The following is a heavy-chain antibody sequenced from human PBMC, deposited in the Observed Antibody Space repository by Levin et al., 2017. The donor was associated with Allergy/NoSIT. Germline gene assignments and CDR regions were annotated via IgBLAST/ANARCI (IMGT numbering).Heavy chain of an antibody. CDR1: GFTFSSYG. CDR3: AKGSLWSYDILTGYHSFDY. J-gene: IGHJ4*02. Sequence: GGSLRLSCAASGFTFSSYGMHWVRQAPGKGLEWVAVISYDGSNKYYADSVKGRFTISRDNSKNTLYLQMNSLRAEDTAVYYCAKGSLWSYDILTGYHSFDYWGQGTLVTVSS. D-gene: IGHD3-9*01. CDR2: ISYDGSNK. V-gene: IGHV3-30*18.